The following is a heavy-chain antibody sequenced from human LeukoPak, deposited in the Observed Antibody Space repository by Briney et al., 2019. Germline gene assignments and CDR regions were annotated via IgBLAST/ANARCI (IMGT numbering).Heavy chain of an antibody. CDR2: IYYSGST. CDR1: GGSISSYY. CDR3: ARAAARDSGDYYFGSGYASQYYIDV. Sequence: SETLSLTCTVSGGSISSYYWSWIRQPPGKGLEWIGYIYYSGSTNYNPSLKSRVTMSVDTPKNQFSLKLSSVTAADTAVYYCARAAARDSGDYYFGSGYASQYYIDVWGKGTTVTVSS. J-gene: IGHJ6*03. V-gene: IGHV4-59*12. D-gene: IGHD3/OR15-3a*01.